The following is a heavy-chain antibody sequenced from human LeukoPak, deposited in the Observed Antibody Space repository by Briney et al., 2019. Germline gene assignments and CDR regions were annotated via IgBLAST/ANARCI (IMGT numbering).Heavy chain of an antibody. CDR3: ASNLNDIANY. V-gene: IGHV1-46*01. Sequence: ASVKVSCKASGGTFSSYAISWVRQAPGQGLEWMGIINPSGGSTSYAQKFQGRVTMTRDTSTSTVYMELSSLRSEDTAVYYCASNLNDIANYWGQGTLVTVSS. CDR2: INPSGGST. J-gene: IGHJ4*02. D-gene: IGHD3-9*01. CDR1: GGTFSSYA.